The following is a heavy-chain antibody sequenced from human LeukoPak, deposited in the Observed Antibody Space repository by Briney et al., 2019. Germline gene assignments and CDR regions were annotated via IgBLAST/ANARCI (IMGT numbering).Heavy chain of an antibody. CDR2: IPYDGSNK. CDR3: ATNSDGFEDY. D-gene: IGHD2/OR15-2a*01. CDR1: GFTFSSYG. V-gene: IGHV3-30*03. Sequence: GRSLRLSCAASGFTFSSYGMHWVRQAPGKGLEWVAVIPYDGSNKYYADSVKGRFTISRDNSKNTLYLQMNSLRAEDTAVYYCATNSDGFEDYWGQGTLVTVSS. J-gene: IGHJ4*02.